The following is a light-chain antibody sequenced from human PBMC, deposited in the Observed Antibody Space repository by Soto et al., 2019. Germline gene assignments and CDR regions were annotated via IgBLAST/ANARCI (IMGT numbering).Light chain of an antibody. V-gene: IGKV1-5*03. CDR2: DAS. CDR1: QSISSY. J-gene: IGKJ2*01. Sequence: DIQMTQSPSTLSASVGDRVTLTCRASQSISSYLAWYQQKPGKAPKLLIYDASTLQSGVPSRFSGSGSGTEFTLTISGLQPDDFATYYCQQFDDYSQFTFGQGTKLQIK. CDR3: QQFDDYSQFT.